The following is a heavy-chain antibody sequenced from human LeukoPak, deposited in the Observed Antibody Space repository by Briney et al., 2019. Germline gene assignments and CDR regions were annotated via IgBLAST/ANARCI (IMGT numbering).Heavy chain of an antibody. Sequence: GGSLRLSCAASGFTFSSTWMHWVRQAPGEGLVWVSRMNGDGSTINYADSVNGRFTISRDNTKNTLYLQMNELRAEDTAVYYCARAGNYYFEYWGQGTLVTVSS. V-gene: IGHV3-74*01. J-gene: IGHJ4*02. CDR1: GFTFSSTW. CDR2: MNGDGSTI. CDR3: ARAGNYYFEY. D-gene: IGHD1-7*01.